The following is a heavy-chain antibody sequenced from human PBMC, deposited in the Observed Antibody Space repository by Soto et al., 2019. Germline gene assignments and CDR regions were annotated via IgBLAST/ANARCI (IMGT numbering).Heavy chain of an antibody. V-gene: IGHV4-34*01. D-gene: IGHD2-8*02. CDR2: INHSGST. CDR1: GGSLSGYY. Sequence: SEALSVTCAVYGGSLSGYYWTWSRQPPGTGLEWIGEINHSGSTNYNPSLKSRVTISVDTSKNQFSLKLTSVTAADTAVYYCARDKITGLFDYWGQGTLVTVS. CDR3: ARDKITGLFDY. J-gene: IGHJ4*02.